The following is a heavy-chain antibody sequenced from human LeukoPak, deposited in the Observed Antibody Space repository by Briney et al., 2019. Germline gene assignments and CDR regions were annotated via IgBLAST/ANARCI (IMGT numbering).Heavy chain of an antibody. J-gene: IGHJ4*02. V-gene: IGHV3-15*01. CDR1: GITISDAW. CDR3: VTPPD. Sequence: GGSLRLSCEASGITISDAWMSWVRQAPGKGLEWVGRIKSKSAGGTTDHAAPVKGRFTISRDDSKNTLYLQMNSLTIEDTAVCYCVTPPDWGQGTLVTVS. CDR2: IKSKSAGGTT. D-gene: IGHD5-18*01.